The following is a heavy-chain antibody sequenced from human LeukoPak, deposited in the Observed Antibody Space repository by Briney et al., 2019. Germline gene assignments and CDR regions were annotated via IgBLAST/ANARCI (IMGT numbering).Heavy chain of an antibody. Sequence: GRSLRLSCAASGFTFSSYGMHWVRQAPGKGLEWVAVISYDGSNKYYADSVKGRFTISRDNSKNSLYLQMNSLRAEDTAVYYCAREIAAAENWFDPWGQGTLVTVSS. V-gene: IGHV3-30*03. CDR3: AREIAAAENWFDP. D-gene: IGHD6-13*01. CDR2: ISYDGSNK. CDR1: GFTFSSYG. J-gene: IGHJ5*02.